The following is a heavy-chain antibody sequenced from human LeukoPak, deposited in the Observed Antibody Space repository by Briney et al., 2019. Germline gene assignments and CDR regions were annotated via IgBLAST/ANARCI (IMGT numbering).Heavy chain of an antibody. J-gene: IGHJ4*02. CDR2: ITTYNGNT. Sequence: ASVKVSCKASGYIFTDFYLHWVRQAPGQGLEWMGWITTYNGNTNYAQKLQGRVTMTTDTSTSTAYMDLRGLRSDDTAVYYCARGYDYGDYVGDFDYWGQGTLVTVSS. V-gene: IGHV1-18*04. CDR1: GYIFTDFY. CDR3: ARGYDYGDYVGDFDY. D-gene: IGHD4-17*01.